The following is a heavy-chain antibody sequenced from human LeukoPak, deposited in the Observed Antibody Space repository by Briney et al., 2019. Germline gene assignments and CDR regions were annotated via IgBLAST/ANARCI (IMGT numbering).Heavy chain of an antibody. V-gene: IGHV3-9*01. CDR1: GFTFDDYA. CDR3: ASDSPNDY. J-gene: IGHJ4*02. CDR2: ISWNSGSI. Sequence: PGRSLRLSCAASGFTFDDYAMHWVRQAPGKGLEWVSGISWNSGSIGYADSVKGRFTISRDNAKNSLYLQMNSLRAEDTAVYYCASDSPNDYWGQGTLVTVSS.